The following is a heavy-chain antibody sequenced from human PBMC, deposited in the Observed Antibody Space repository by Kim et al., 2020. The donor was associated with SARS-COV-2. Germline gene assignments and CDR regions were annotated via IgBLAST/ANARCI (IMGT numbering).Heavy chain of an antibody. CDR2: IRRKTYGETT. D-gene: IGHD2-21*02. V-gene: IGHV3-49*03. CDR3: VRDYGDSPLDY. J-gene: IGHJ4*02. Sequence: GGSLRLSCTASGFTFADYAMSWFRQAPGKGLEWVGFIRRKTYGETTEYGTSMEGKFTISRDDSRNIVYLQMNSLKTEDTGVYFCVRDYGDSPLDYWGQGTLVIVSS. CDR1: GFTFADYA.